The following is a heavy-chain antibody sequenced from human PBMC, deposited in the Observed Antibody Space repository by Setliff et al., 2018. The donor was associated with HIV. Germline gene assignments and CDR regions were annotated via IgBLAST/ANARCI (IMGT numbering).Heavy chain of an antibody. J-gene: IGHJ4*02. V-gene: IGHV4-39*07. CDR3: ASFYDNSGWFY. CDR2: IYYSGST. Sequence: LSLTCTVSGGSISNSRYYWSWIRQPPGKGLEWIGSIYYSGSTYYNPSLKSRLAISVDTSKNQFSLRLNSVTAADTAVYFCASFYDNSGWFYWGQGTLVTVSS. CDR1: GGSISNSRYY. D-gene: IGHD3-22*01.